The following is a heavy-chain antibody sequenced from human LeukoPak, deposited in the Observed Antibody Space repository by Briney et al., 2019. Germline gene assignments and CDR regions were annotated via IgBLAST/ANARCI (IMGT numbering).Heavy chain of an antibody. CDR3: ARLAPGYSFDV. J-gene: IGHJ3*01. V-gene: IGHV5-10-1*01. D-gene: IGHD6-13*01. CDR2: IDPSDSYT. CDR1: GYSFTSYW. Sequence: GESLKISCKGSGYSFTSYWINRVRQMPGKGLEWMGRIDPSDSYTNYSPSFEGHVTISSDKSISTAYLQWGSLKASGTAIYYCARLAPGYSFDVWGQGTVVTVSS.